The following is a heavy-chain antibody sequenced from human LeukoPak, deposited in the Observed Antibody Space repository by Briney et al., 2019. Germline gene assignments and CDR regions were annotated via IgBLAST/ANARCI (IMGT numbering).Heavy chain of an antibody. J-gene: IGHJ6*02. D-gene: IGHD5-12*01. V-gene: IGHV1-18*01. CDR2: ISAYNGNT. Sequence: GASVKVSCKASGYTFTSYGISWVRQAPGQGLEWMGWISAYNGNTNYAQKLQGRVTMTTDTSTSTAYMELRSLRSDDTAVYYCARWSVATRLSTIYYYHGMDVWGQGTTVTVSS. CDR3: ARWSVATRLSTIYYYHGMDV. CDR1: GYTFTSYG.